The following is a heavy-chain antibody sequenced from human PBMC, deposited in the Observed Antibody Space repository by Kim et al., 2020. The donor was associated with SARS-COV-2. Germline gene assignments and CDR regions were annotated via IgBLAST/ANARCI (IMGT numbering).Heavy chain of an antibody. Sequence: FTISRDNSKNTLYLQMNSLRAEDTAVYYCAKGRDVVVVAAHQPYYYGMDVWGQGTTVTVSS. J-gene: IGHJ6*02. CDR3: AKGRDVVVVAAHQPYYYGMDV. V-gene: IGHV3-30*02. D-gene: IGHD2-15*01.